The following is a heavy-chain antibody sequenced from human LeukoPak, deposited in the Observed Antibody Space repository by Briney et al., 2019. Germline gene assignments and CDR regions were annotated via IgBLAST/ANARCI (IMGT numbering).Heavy chain of an antibody. D-gene: IGHD6-13*01. CDR3: AKDILSSSWSSGACDI. V-gene: IGHV3-23*01. CDR1: AFTFSSYA. CDR2: IGSGGGST. Sequence: GGSLRLPCAASAFTFSSYAMSWFRQAPGKGLEWVSVIGSGGGSTYYADSVKGRFTISSDNYKNTLYLQMNSLRAEDTAIYYCAKDILSSSWSSGACDIWGQGTMVTVSS. J-gene: IGHJ3*02.